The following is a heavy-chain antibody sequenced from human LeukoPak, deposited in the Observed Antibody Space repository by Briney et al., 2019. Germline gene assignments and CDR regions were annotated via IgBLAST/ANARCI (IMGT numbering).Heavy chain of an antibody. J-gene: IGHJ6*02. D-gene: IGHD5-18*01. CDR1: GFTFSRYA. CDR2: ISGAGGSA. CDR3: AKNTGPIYYYSGMGV. V-gene: IGHV3-23*01. Sequence: GGSLRLSCAASGFTFSRYAMSWVRQTPGKGLEWVSSISGAGGSAYYADSVKGRFTISRDNSKNTVYVQMNSLRAEDTAVYYCAKNTGPIYYYSGMGVWGQGTTVTVSS.